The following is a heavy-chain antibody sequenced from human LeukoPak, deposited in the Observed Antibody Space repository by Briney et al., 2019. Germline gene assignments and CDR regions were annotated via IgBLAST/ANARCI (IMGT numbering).Heavy chain of an antibody. D-gene: IGHD3-10*01. V-gene: IGHV1-46*01. CDR2: INPSGGST. CDR3: ARENYGSGSPRWFDP. CDR1: GYTFTSYY. Sequence: ASVKVSCKASGYTFTSYYMHWVRQAPGQGLEWMGIINPSGGSTSYAQKFQGRVTMTRDTSTSTVYMELSSLRSEDTAVYYCARENYGSGSPRWFDPWGQGTLVTVSS. J-gene: IGHJ5*02.